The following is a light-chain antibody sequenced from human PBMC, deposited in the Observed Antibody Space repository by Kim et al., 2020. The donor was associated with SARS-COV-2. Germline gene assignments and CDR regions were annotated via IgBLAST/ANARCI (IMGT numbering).Light chain of an antibody. CDR3: QQYYTTPPA. J-gene: IGKJ4*01. V-gene: IGKV4-1*01. Sequence: RATINCKSSQSLLYNSNNNNYLAWYQQKPGQPPKLLIYWASTRESGVPERFSGSGSGTDFTLTISSLQAEDVAVYYCQQYYTTPPAFGGGTKLEI. CDR2: WAS. CDR1: QSLLYNSNNNNY.